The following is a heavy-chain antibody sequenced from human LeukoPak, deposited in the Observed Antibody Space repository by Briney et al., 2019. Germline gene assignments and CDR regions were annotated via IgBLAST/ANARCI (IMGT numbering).Heavy chain of an antibody. V-gene: IGHV3-9*01. J-gene: IGHJ6*03. CDR2: ISWNSGTI. D-gene: IGHD5-12*01. CDR3: AREGHIVATIYGDYYYYMDV. CDR1: EFTFDDYA. Sequence: SGGSLRLSCAASEFTFDDYAMHWVRQAPGKGLEWVSGISWNSGTIAYADSVKGRFTISRDNAKNSLYLQMNSLRADDTALYYCAREGHIVATIYGDYYYYMDVWGKGTTVTVSS.